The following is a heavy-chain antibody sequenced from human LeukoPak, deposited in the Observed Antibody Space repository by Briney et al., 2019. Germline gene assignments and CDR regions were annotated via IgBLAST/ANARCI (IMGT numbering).Heavy chain of an antibody. CDR3: ARMRDSSGYYPDY. CDR2: IYYSGST. CDR1: GGSISSYY. J-gene: IGHJ4*02. Sequence: SETLSLTCTVSGGSISSYYWSWIRQPPGKGLEWIGYIYYSGSTNYNPSLKSRVTISVDTSKNQFSPKLSSVTAADTAVYYCARMRDSSGYYPDYWGQGTLVTVSS. D-gene: IGHD3-22*01. V-gene: IGHV4-59*01.